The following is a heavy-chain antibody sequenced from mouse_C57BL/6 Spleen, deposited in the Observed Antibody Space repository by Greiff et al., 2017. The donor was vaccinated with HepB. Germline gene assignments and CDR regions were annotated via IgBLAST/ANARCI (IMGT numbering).Heavy chain of an antibody. Sequence: EVQGVESGGGLVQPGGSLSLSCAASGFTFTDYYMSWVRQPPGKALEWLGFIRNKANGYTTEYSASVKGRFTISRDNSQSILYLQMNALRAEDSATYYCARYNHYDYAPFAYWGQGTLVTVSA. CDR3: ARYNHYDYAPFAY. J-gene: IGHJ3*01. V-gene: IGHV7-3*01. CDR1: GFTFTDYY. D-gene: IGHD2-4*01. CDR2: IRNKANGYTT.